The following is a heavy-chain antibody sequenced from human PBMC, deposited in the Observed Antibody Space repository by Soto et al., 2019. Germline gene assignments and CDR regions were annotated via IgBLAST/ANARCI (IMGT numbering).Heavy chain of an antibody. Sequence: SETLSLTCTFSCGSIISGGYYWNWIRQHPGKGLEWIGYIYYSGFTLYNPSLKSRVTISVDTSKNQFSLKLSSVTAADTAVYYCARDFGGVSGTSNYFDHWGQGTPVTVSS. V-gene: IGHV4-31*02. CDR3: ARDFGGVSGTSNYFDH. CDR2: IYYSGFT. D-gene: IGHD3-16*01. J-gene: IGHJ4*02. CDR1: CGSIISGGYY.